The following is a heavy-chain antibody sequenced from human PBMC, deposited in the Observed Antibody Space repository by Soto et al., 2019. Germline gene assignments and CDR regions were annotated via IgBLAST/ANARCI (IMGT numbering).Heavy chain of an antibody. Sequence: SETLSLTCAVYGGSFSGYYWSWIRQRPGKGLEWIGEINHSGSTNYNPSLKSRVTISVDTSKNQFSLKLSSVTAADTAVYYCARGDRAARSWEERAYYYGMDVWGQGTTVTVS. D-gene: IGHD6-13*01. CDR2: INHSGST. CDR3: ARGDRAARSWEERAYYYGMDV. J-gene: IGHJ6*02. V-gene: IGHV4-34*01. CDR1: GGSFSGYY.